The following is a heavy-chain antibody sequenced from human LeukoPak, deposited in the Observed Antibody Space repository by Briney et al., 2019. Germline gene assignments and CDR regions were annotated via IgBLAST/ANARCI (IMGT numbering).Heavy chain of an antibody. V-gene: IGHV1-46*01. CDR2: INPSGGST. Sequence: ASVKVSCKASGYTFTSYGISWVRQAPGQGLEWMGIINPSGGSTSYAQKFQGRVTMTRDTSTSTVYMELSSLRSEDTAVYYCARVRRYYYMDVWGKGTTVTVSS. CDR1: GYTFTSYG. J-gene: IGHJ6*03. CDR3: ARVRRYYYMDV.